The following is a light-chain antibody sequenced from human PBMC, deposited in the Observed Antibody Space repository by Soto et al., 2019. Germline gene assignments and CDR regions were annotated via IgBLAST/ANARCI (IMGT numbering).Light chain of an antibody. V-gene: IGKV1-5*01. CDR1: QNINTD. J-gene: IGKJ1*01. CDR2: HAS. Sequence: DIQMTQSPSTLSASVGDRVTITCRASQNINTDLAWYQQKPGKVPNLLIYHASSLVTGVPSRFSGSGSGTEFTLTISSLQPDDFATYYCQHYNSYGTFGQGTKV. CDR3: QHYNSYGT.